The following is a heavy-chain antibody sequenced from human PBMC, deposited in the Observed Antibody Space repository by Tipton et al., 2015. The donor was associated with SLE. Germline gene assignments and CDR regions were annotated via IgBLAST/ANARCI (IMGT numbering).Heavy chain of an antibody. CDR1: GGSFSGYY. CDR3: ARRPMIPAASYYYYYGMDV. CDR2: INHSGST. D-gene: IGHD2-2*01. V-gene: IGHV4-34*01. J-gene: IGHJ6*02. Sequence: LRLSCAVYGGSFSGYYWSWIRQPPGKGLEWIGEINHSGSTNYNPSLKSRVTISVDTSKNQFSLKLSSVTAADTAVYYCARRPMIPAASYYYYYGMDVWGQGTTVTVSS.